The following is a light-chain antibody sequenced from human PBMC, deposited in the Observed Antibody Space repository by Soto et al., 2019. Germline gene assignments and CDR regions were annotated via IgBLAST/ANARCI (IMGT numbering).Light chain of an antibody. CDR3: QQYDNLPLT. J-gene: IGKJ4*01. CDR2: DAS. V-gene: IGKV1-33*01. CDR1: QGIKNY. Sequence: DIQMTQSPSSLSASVGDRVTITCRASQGIKNYLNWYQQKSGKAPKXLIYDASDLETGVPSRFSGSGSGTDFTFTINSLQPEDIETYYCQQYDNLPLTFGGGTKVDIK.